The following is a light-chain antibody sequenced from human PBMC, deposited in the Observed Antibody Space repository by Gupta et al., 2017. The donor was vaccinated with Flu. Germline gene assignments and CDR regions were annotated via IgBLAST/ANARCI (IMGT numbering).Light chain of an antibody. Sequence: SYEVTQPPSVAVSPGQTASITCSGARLGKKFVCWYQQKPGQSPVLVIYQDKRRPSGIPERFSGSRSGNTATLTISGTQPMDEADYYCQAWDTHSTVFGPGTKGTVL. CDR3: QAWDTHSTV. CDR1: RLGKKF. J-gene: IGLJ1*01. V-gene: IGLV3-1*01. CDR2: QDK.